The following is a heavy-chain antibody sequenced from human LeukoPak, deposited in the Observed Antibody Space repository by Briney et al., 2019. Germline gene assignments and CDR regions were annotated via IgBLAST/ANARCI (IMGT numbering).Heavy chain of an antibody. V-gene: IGHV4-61*02. CDR2: IYTSGST. Sequence: SETLSLTCNVSGGSISSGSYYWSGIRQPAGKGLEWIGRIYTSGSTNYNPSLKSRVTMSVDTSKNQFSLKLGSVTAADTAVYYCARDWSSGWLYFDYWGQGTLVTVST. D-gene: IGHD6-25*01. J-gene: IGHJ4*02. CDR1: GGSISSGSYY. CDR3: ARDWSSGWLYFDY.